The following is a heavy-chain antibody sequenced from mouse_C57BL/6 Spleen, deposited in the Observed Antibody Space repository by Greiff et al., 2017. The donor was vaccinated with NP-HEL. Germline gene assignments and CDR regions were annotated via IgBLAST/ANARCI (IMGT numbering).Heavy chain of an antibody. CDR1: GYTFTDYY. CDR2: IYPNNGGN. Sequence: VQLQQSGPELVKPGASVKMSCKASGYTFTDYYMHWVKQSHGKSLEWIGYIYPNNGGNGYNQKFKGKATLTVDKSSNTAYMELRSLTSDDAAGYESAREELRNYFDDWGKGPTLTVAS. J-gene: IGHJ2*01. CDR3: AREELRNYFDD. D-gene: IGHD2-4*01. V-gene: IGHV1-34*01.